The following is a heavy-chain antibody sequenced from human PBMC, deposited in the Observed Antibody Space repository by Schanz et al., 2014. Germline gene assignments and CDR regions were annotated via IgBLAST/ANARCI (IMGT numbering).Heavy chain of an antibody. CDR2: IHYSGST. V-gene: IGHV4-59*11. J-gene: IGHJ5*02. D-gene: IGHD3-3*01. CDR1: GVSISSHY. Sequence: QVQLRESGPGLVKPSETLSLTCTVSGVSISSHYWSWVRQAPGEGLEWIGYIHYSGSTNYNPSLKSRVTMSLDTSKTQFSLKLSSVTAADTAVYYCARDRGYDFSFDPWGQGTLVTVSS. CDR3: ARDRGYDFSFDP.